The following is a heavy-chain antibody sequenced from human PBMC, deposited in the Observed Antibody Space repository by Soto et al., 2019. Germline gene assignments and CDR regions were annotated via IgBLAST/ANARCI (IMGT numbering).Heavy chain of an antibody. CDR1: GFTFDDYA. V-gene: IGHV3-9*01. Sequence: EVQLVESGGGLVQPGRSLRLSCAASGFTFDDYAIHWVRQAPGKGLEWVSGISWNSGSIGYADSVKGRFTISRDNAKNSLYLQMNSLRAEDTALYYCAKDSSLTGGFRCFLEYWGQGTLVTVSS. CDR2: ISWNSGSI. D-gene: IGHD7-27*01. CDR3: AKDSSLTGGFRCFLEY. J-gene: IGHJ4*02.